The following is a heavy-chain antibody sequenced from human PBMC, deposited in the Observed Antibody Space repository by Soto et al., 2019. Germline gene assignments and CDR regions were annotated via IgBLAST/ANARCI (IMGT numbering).Heavy chain of an antibody. CDR3: ARDYYDSSGYYPFDY. V-gene: IGHV4-4*07. Sequence: NPSETLSLTCTVSGGSISSYYWIWIRQPAGKGLEWIGRIYTSGSTNYNPSLKSRVTMSVDTSKNQFSLKLSSVTAADTAVYYCARDYYDSSGYYPFDYWGQGTLVTVSS. D-gene: IGHD3-22*01. J-gene: IGHJ4*02. CDR1: GGSISSYY. CDR2: IYTSGST.